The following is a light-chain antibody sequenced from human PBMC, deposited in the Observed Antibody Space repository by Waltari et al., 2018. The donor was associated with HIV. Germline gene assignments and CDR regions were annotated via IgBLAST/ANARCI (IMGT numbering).Light chain of an antibody. CDR2: SDI. J-gene: IGLJ2*01. CDR3: QSYDSSLRASV. V-gene: IGLV1-40*01. Sequence: QSALTQPPSVSGAPGPRVTTSCTGNRSTIGAGYFVPWYQHLPGTAPKLLVYSDINRPSGVPDRFSGSKSGTSASLVITGLQAEDEADYYCQSYDSSLRASVFGGGTKLTVL. CDR1: RSTIGAGYF.